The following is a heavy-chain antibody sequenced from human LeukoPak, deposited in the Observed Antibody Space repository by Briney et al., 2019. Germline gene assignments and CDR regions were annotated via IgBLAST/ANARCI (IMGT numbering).Heavy chain of an antibody. J-gene: IGHJ6*02. CDR3: AREIVGAFYYYYGMDV. Sequence: SETLSLTCAVYGGSFSGYFWSYIRQPPGKGLEWLGEISHSGGTNYSPSLKSRVTISVDTSKNQFSLKLSSVTAADTAVYYCAREIVGAFYYYYGMDVWGQGPTVTVSS. V-gene: IGHV4-34*01. D-gene: IGHD1-26*01. CDR1: GGSFSGYF. CDR2: ISHSGGT.